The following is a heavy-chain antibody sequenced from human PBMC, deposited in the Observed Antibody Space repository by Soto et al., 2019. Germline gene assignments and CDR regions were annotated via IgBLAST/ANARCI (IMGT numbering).Heavy chain of an antibody. Sequence: QVQLVESGGGAVQPGRSLRLSCAASGFTFSSYAMHWVRQAPGKGLEWVALIWYDGSNKFYADSVKGRFTISRDNSKNTLYLQMNSLRAEDTAVYYCARDLSDYWGQGTLVTVSS. CDR3: ARDLSDY. CDR1: GFTFSSYA. V-gene: IGHV3-33*01. J-gene: IGHJ4*02. CDR2: IWYDGSNK.